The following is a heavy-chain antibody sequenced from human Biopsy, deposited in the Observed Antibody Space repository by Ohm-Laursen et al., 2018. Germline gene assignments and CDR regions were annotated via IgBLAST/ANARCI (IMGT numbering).Heavy chain of an antibody. CDR1: GFTFSSYD. V-gene: IGHV3-30*18. J-gene: IGHJ4*02. CDR3: AKEETAYSSTSLDY. CDR2: ISHDGSVK. Sequence: SLRLSCAASGFTFSSYDMQWVRQAPGKGLEWVAVISHDGSVKHYADSVKGRFTISRDNAKNTLFLQMNSLRAEDTAVYYCAKEETAYSSTSLDYWGQGTLVTVSS. D-gene: IGHD6-13*01.